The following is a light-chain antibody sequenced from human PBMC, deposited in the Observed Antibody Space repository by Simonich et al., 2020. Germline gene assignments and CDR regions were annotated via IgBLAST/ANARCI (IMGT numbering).Light chain of an antibody. Sequence: DIVMTQSPDSLAVSLGERATIHCKSSQSVLYSSNNKNYLAWYQQKPGKPPKMLIYWASTRESGVPDRFSGSGSGTDVTLTISSLQAEDVAVYYCQQYYSTPPTFGQGTKVEIK. J-gene: IGKJ1*01. V-gene: IGKV4-1*01. CDR2: WAS. CDR3: QQYYSTPPT. CDR1: QSVLYSSNNKNY.